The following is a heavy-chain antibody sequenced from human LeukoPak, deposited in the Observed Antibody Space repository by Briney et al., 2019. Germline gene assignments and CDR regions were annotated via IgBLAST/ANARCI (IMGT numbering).Heavy chain of an antibody. D-gene: IGHD3-16*02. Sequence: GGSLRLSCAASGFTFSNYGMHWVRQAPGKGLEWVAVISYDGSNKYYADSVKGRFTISRDNSKNTLYLQMHSLSAEDTAVYYCAKEGATYYDYVWGSYRFWFVDYWGQGTLVTVSS. CDR2: ISYDGSNK. CDR3: AKEGATYYDYVWGSYRFWFVDY. J-gene: IGHJ4*02. V-gene: IGHV3-30*18. CDR1: GFTFSNYG.